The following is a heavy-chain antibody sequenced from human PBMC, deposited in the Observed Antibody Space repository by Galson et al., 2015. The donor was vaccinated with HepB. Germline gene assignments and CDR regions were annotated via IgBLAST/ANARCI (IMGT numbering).Heavy chain of an antibody. CDR1: GGSFSGYY. CDR3: ARGPRITIFGVGFDP. J-gene: IGHJ5*02. Sequence: SETLSLTCAVYGGSFSGYYWSWIRQPPGKGLEWIGEINHSGSTNYNPSLKGRVTISVDTSKNQFSLKLSSVTAADTAVYYCARGPRITIFGVGFDPWGQGTLVTVSS. D-gene: IGHD3-3*01. CDR2: INHSGST. V-gene: IGHV4-34*01.